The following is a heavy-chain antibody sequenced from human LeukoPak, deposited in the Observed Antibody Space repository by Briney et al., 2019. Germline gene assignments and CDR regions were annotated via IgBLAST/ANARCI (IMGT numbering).Heavy chain of an antibody. Sequence: KPGGSLRLSSAASGFTFSDYYMSWIRQAPGKGLEWVSYISSSGSTIYYADSVKGRFTISRDNAKNSLYLQMNSLRAEDTAVYYCARVLAEGVVRGVIRDWGQGTLVTVSS. V-gene: IGHV3-11*04. CDR1: GFTFSDYY. D-gene: IGHD3-10*01. CDR2: ISSSGSTI. CDR3: ARVLAEGVVRGVIRD. J-gene: IGHJ4*02.